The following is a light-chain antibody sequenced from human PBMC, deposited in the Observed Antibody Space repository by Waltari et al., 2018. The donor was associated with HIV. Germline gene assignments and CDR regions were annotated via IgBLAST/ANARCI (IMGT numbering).Light chain of an antibody. Sequence: DIQMTQSPSSLSSSVGDRVTITCRAGQNISNYLNWYQQKAGKAPKLLIYAASSVRSGVPSRFSGSGSVTDFTLSISSRQPEDCATYYCQQSSGVPPYTFGQGTKLELK. CDR1: QNISNY. CDR2: AAS. J-gene: IGKJ2*01. V-gene: IGKV1-39*01. CDR3: QQSSGVPPYT.